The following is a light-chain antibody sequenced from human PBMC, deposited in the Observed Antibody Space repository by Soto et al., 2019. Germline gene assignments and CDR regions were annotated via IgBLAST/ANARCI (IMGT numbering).Light chain of an antibody. V-gene: IGKV3-20*01. CDR3: QQYGSSLFT. J-gene: IGKJ3*01. CDR2: GAS. Sequence: EIVLTQSPGTLSSSPGERATLSCRASQSVSSSYLAWYQQKPGQAPRLLIYGASSRATGIPDRFSGSGSGTDFTLTISRLAPEDFAVYYCQQYGSSLFTFGPGTKVDIK. CDR1: QSVSSSY.